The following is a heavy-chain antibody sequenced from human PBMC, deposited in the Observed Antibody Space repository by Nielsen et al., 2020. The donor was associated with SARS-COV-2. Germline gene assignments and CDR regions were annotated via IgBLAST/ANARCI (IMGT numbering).Heavy chain of an antibody. Sequence: GESLKISCKGSGYNFTSYWISWVRQMPGKGLEWMGRIDPSDSYTNYSPSFQGHVTISADKSISTAYLQWSSLKASDTAMYYCARHLDDYSNYFDYWGQGTLVTVSS. J-gene: IGHJ4*02. CDR2: IDPSDSYT. V-gene: IGHV5-10-1*01. CDR1: GYNFTSYW. D-gene: IGHD4-11*01. CDR3: ARHLDDYSNYFDY.